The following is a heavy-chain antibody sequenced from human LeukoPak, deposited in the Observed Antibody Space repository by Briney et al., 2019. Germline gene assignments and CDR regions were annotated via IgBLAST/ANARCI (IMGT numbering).Heavy chain of an antibody. CDR3: ARGSPPDY. J-gene: IGHJ4*02. CDR2: ISYDGSNK. Sequence: RSLRLSCAASGLTFSGYAMYWVRQAPGKGLEWVAVISYDGSNKYYADSVKGRFTISRDNSKNTLYLQMNSLRTEDTAVYYCARGSPPDYWGQGTLVTVSS. V-gene: IGHV3-30-3*01. CDR1: GLTFSGYA.